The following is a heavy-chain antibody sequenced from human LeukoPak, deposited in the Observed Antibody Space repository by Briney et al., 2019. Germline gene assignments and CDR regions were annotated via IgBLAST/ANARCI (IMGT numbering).Heavy chain of an antibody. CDR1: GGSISYYY. CDR3: ARGYGSGSNWFDP. J-gene: IGHJ5*02. D-gene: IGHD3-10*01. V-gene: IGHV4-4*07. CDR2: IYSSGST. Sequence: SETLSLTCTVSGGSISYYYWSWIRQPAGKDLEWIGHIYSSGSTNYNPSLKSRVTMSVDTSKNQLSLKLNSVTAADTAVYYCARGYGSGSNWFDPWGQGTLVIVSS.